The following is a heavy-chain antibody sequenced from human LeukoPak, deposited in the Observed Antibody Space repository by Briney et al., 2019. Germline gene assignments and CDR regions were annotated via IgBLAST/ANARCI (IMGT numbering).Heavy chain of an antibody. CDR3: ARDLATSGSYLGEWYFDL. Sequence: SETLSLTCTVSGGSVSDYYWSWIRQSPGKGLEWIGYIYYTGTSYNPSLKSRVTISADTSKNQFSLNLSSVTAADTAVYYCARDLATSGSYLGEWYFDLWGRGTLVTVSS. CDR1: GGSVSDYY. CDR2: IYYTGT. V-gene: IGHV4-59*02. D-gene: IGHD1-26*01. J-gene: IGHJ2*01.